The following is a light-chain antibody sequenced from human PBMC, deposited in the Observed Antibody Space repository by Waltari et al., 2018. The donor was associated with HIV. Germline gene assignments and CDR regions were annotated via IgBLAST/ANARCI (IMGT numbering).Light chain of an antibody. CDR2: KAS. J-gene: IGKJ1*01. CDR1: QNINSW. Sequence: DIQMTQSTFTLSASVGDRVTITCRASQNINSWLAWYQQKPGKAPKLLIYKASILESGVPSRFSGYKSGTEFTLTISSLHPDDFATYYCQHYQTYPWTFGQGTKVEIK. CDR3: QHYQTYPWT. V-gene: IGKV1-5*03.